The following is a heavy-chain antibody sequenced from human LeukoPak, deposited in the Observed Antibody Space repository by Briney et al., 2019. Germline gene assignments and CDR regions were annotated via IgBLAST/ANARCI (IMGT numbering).Heavy chain of an antibody. D-gene: IGHD2-21*02. CDR2: IHTSGNT. CDR3: ARLVVTSVLDWFDP. V-gene: IGHV4-4*09. CDR1: GGSISASY. Sequence: SETLSLTCTVSGGSISASYWSWIRQPPGRGLEWIGYIHTSGNTNSNPSLMGRVTMSIDTSRTQFSLILSSVTAAHTAVYYCARLVVTSVLDWFDPWGRGTLVIVSS. J-gene: IGHJ5*02.